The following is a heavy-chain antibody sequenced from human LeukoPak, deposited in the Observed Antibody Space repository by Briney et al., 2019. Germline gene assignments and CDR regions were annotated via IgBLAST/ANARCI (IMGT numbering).Heavy chain of an antibody. J-gene: IGHJ4*02. D-gene: IGHD3-22*01. V-gene: IGHV4-59*01. Sequence: SETLSLTCTVSGGSIISYYWNWIRQPPGKGLEWIGYIYYSGSTNYNPSLKSRVTISIDTSKSHFSLKLSSVTAADTAVYYCARVGYYDSSGYYDYWGQGTLVTVSS. CDR3: ARVGYYDSSGYYDY. CDR1: GGSIISYY. CDR2: IYYSGST.